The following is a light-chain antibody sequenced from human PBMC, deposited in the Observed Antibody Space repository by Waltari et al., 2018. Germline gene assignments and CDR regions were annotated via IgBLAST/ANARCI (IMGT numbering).Light chain of an antibody. CDR2: AAS. Sequence: EIVLTQSPATLSLSPGERATLSCRASQSVSNSLAWYQQKPGQAPRPLIFAASYRATGIPARFSGSGSGTDFTLSISSLEPEDFAVYYCQQRINWPLTFGGGTKVEIK. V-gene: IGKV3-11*01. J-gene: IGKJ4*01. CDR1: QSVSNS. CDR3: QQRINWPLT.